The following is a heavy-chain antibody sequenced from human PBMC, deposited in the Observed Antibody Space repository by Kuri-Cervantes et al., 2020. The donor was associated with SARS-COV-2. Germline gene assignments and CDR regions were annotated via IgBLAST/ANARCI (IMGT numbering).Heavy chain of an antibody. CDR1: GGSIISGDYY. J-gene: IGHJ4*02. D-gene: IGHD3-22*01. CDR2: IYYSGST. V-gene: IGHV4-30-4*01. CDR3: ASAHNYYDSSGHGFDY. Sequence: SEALSLRCTVSGGSIISGDYYWSWIRQPPGKGLEWIGYIYYSGSTYYNPSFKSRVTISVDPTKNQFSLKLSSVTAADTAVYYCASAHNYYDSSGHGFDYWGQGTLVTVSS.